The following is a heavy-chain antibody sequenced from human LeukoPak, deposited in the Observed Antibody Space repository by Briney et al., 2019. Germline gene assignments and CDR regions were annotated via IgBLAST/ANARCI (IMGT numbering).Heavy chain of an antibody. V-gene: IGHV3-23*01. D-gene: IGHD3-3*01. Sequence: GGSLRLSCAASGFTFSSYAMSWVRQAPGKGLEWVAAISGSGGSTYYADSVKGRFTISRDNAENSLYLQMNSLRAEDTAVYYCVKGVGHFDFWSGYSRWGQGTLVTVSS. CDR1: GFTFSSYA. J-gene: IGHJ4*02. CDR2: ISGSGGST. CDR3: VKGVGHFDFWSGYSR.